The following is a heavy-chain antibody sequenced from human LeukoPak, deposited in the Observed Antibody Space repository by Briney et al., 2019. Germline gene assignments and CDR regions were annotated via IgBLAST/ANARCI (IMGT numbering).Heavy chain of an antibody. CDR2: ISGSGGST. Sequence: PGGSLRVSCAASGFTFSSYAMSWVRQAPGKGLEWVSAISGSGGSTYYADSVKGRFTISRDNSKNTLYLQMNSLRAEDTAVYYCAKDPYYDFWSGYYYWGQGTLVTVSS. CDR1: GFTFSSYA. J-gene: IGHJ4*02. D-gene: IGHD3-3*01. CDR3: AKDPYYDFWSGYYY. V-gene: IGHV3-23*01.